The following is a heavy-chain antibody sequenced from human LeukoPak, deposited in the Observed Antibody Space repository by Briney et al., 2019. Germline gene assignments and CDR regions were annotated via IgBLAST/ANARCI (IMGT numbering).Heavy chain of an antibody. V-gene: IGHV1-8*01. CDR1: GYTSTSYD. D-gene: IGHD7-27*01. CDR3: ARGPPNWGYDY. J-gene: IGHJ4*02. CDR2: MSPNSGDT. Sequence: ASVKVSCKAPGYTSTSYDFNWVRQATGQRPEWMGWMSPNSGDTGYAQKFQDRVTMTRNTSISTAYMELSSLRSDDTAVYYCARGPPNWGYDYWGPGTLVTVSS.